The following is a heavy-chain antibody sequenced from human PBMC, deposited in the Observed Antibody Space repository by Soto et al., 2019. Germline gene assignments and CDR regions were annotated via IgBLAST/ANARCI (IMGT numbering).Heavy chain of an antibody. J-gene: IGHJ5*01. V-gene: IGHV3-23*01. CDR3: AKDLVVVSAIFDS. CDR2: ISASGGRT. Sequence: PGGSLRLSCAASGFTFSNYAMSWVRQAPGKGLEWVSSISASGGRTYYADSAKGRFTISRDNPKNALYLHMSSLRAEDTALYYCAKDLVVVSAIFDSWGQGTLVTVSS. D-gene: IGHD2-21*02. CDR1: GFTFSNYA.